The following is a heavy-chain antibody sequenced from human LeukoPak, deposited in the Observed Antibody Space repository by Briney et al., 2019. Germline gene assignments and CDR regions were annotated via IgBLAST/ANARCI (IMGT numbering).Heavy chain of an antibody. V-gene: IGHV3-30*04. D-gene: IGHD3-10*02. CDR2: ISYDGSNE. CDR1: GFSFSSYE. Sequence: PGGSLRLSCAASGFSFSSYEMNWVRQAPGKGLEWVAIISYDGSNEYYADSVKGRFTISRDNSKNTLYLQMNSLRAADTAVYYCAELGITMIGGVWGKGTTVTVSS. CDR3: AELGITMIGGV. J-gene: IGHJ6*04.